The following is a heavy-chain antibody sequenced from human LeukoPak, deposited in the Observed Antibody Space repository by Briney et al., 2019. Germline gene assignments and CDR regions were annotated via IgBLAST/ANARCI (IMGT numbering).Heavy chain of an antibody. CDR1: GFTFSDYA. CDR2: IKPDGSEK. V-gene: IGHV3-7*05. D-gene: IGHD3-10*01. J-gene: IGHJ5*02. CDR3: VRGSSGTVVRGVSWAWFDP. Sequence: GGSLRLSCAASGFTFSDYAMHWVHQAPGKGLEWVANIKPDGSEKYFVDSVRGRFTISRDNVTNSLYLQMNSLRAEDTALYYCVRGSSGTVVRGVSWAWFDPWGQGTLVTVSS.